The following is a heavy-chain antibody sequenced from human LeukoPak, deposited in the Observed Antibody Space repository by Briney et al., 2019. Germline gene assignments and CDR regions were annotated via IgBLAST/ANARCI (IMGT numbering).Heavy chain of an antibody. D-gene: IGHD1-26*01. CDR2: ISGSGGTT. Sequence: GGSLRLSCVASGFTFSSYAMSWVRQAPGKGLEWVSGISGSGGTTHYADSVKGRFTISRDNSKNTLYLQMNSLRAEDTAVYYCAKGANSGSYYGVYYHYMDVWGKGTTVTVSS. V-gene: IGHV3-23*01. J-gene: IGHJ6*03. CDR1: GFTFSSYA. CDR3: AKGANSGSYYGVYYHYMDV.